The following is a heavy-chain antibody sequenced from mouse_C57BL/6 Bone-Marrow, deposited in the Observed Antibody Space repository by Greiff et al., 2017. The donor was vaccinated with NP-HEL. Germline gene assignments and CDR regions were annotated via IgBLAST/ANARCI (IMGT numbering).Heavy chain of an antibody. D-gene: IGHD3-2*02. CDR1: GYTFTSYG. J-gene: IGHJ2*01. Sequence: QVQLQQSGAELARPGASVKLSCKASGYTFTSYGISWVKQRTGQGLEWIGEIYPRSGNTYYNEKFKGKATLTADKSSSTAYMELRSLTSEDSAVYFCARRHLRLPHFDYWGQGTTLTVSS. CDR2: IYPRSGNT. CDR3: ARRHLRLPHFDY. V-gene: IGHV1-81*01.